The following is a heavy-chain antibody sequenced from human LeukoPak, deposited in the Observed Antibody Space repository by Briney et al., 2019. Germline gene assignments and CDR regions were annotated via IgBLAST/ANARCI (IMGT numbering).Heavy chain of an antibody. CDR2: IYHSGST. V-gene: IGHV4-4*02. Sequence: PSETLSLTCDVSGDSISSRNWWSWVRQSPGKGLEWIGEIYHSGSTNYNPSLKDRVTMSVDKSKNQFSLKLSSVTAADTAVYYCAKSNGYGLVDIWGQGTMVTVSS. D-gene: IGHD3-10*01. CDR3: AKSNGYGLVDI. J-gene: IGHJ3*02. CDR1: GDSISSRNW.